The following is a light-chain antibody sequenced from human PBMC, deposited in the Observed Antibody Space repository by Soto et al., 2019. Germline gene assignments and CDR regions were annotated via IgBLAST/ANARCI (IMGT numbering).Light chain of an antibody. V-gene: IGKV3-20*01. J-gene: IGKJ1*01. CDR2: GAS. CDR3: QQYGSSPWT. Sequence: EIVLTQSPGTLSLSPGERAALSCRVSQSVSSSYLVWHQQKPGQAPRLLIYGASRRATGIPDRFSGSGSGTDFTLTISRLEPEDFAVYYCQQYGSSPWTFGQGTKVDIK. CDR1: QSVSSSY.